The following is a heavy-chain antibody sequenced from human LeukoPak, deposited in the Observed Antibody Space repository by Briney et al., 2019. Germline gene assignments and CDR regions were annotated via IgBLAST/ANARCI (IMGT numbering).Heavy chain of an antibody. CDR2: MPGSGGST. V-gene: IGHV3-23*01. D-gene: IGHD1-1*01. Sequence: GGSLRLSCAASGFTFSSYALSWVRQAPGKGLEGVTAMPGSGGSTYYADSVKGRFTISRDNSKNTLYLQINSQRAEDTAVYYCASEVPTTYYYYSGMDVWGQGTTVTVS. CDR1: GFTFSSYA. J-gene: IGHJ6*02. CDR3: ASEVPTTYYYYSGMDV.